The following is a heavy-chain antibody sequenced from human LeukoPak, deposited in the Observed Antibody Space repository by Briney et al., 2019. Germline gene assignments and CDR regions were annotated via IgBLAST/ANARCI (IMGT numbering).Heavy chain of an antibody. V-gene: IGHV3-23*01. CDR3: AKDTVTTFDY. J-gene: IGHJ4*02. CDR2: SSGSGGST. CDR1: GFTFSSYA. Sequence: GSLRLSCAASGFTFSSYAMSGVRQAPGKGLGWVSASSGSGGSTYYADSVKGRLTISRDNSKNTLYLQMNSLRAEDTAVYYCAKDTVTTFDYWGQGTLVTVSS. D-gene: IGHD4-17*01.